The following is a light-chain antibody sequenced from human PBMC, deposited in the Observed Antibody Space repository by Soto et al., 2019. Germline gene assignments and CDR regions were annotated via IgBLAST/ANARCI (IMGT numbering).Light chain of an antibody. CDR1: ISDVGLYDY. V-gene: IGLV2-14*01. CDR2: AVS. J-gene: IGLJ1*01. CDR3: SSYTSDSSSV. Sequence: QSLLTQAASVSGSRGQSITISCTGTISDVGLYDYVSWYQQHPGKAPQLMIYAVSNRPSGVSSRFSASKSGNTASLFISGLQAEDEADYYCSSYTSDSSSVFGSGTKVTVL.